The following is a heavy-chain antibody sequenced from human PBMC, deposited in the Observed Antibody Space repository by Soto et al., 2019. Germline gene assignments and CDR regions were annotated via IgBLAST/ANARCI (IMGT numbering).Heavy chain of an antibody. J-gene: IGHJ4*02. V-gene: IGHV3-43D*04. Sequence: LRLSCATSGYAFEDYAMYWVRQVPGKGLEWVSLISWDGESTYYADPVKGRFTVSRDNSEKSLYLQMNSVRVDDTALYYCAKVGQLDITTGHAYFDHWGQGTLVTVSS. CDR2: ISWDGEST. CDR3: AKVGQLDITTGHAYFDH. D-gene: IGHD5-12*01. CDR1: GYAFEDYA.